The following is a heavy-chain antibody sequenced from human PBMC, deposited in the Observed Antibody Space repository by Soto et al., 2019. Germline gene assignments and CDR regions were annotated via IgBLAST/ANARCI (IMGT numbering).Heavy chain of an antibody. CDR2: IWYDGSNK. Sequence: QVQLVESGGGVVQPGRSLRLSCAASGFTFSSYGMHWVRQAPGKGLEWVAVIWYDGSNKYYADSVKGRFTISRDNSKNTLYLQMNSLRAEDTAVYYCARDSDSSGYYYPDYWGQGTLVTVSS. CDR1: GFTFSSYG. D-gene: IGHD3-22*01. V-gene: IGHV3-33*01. CDR3: ARDSDSSGYYYPDY. J-gene: IGHJ4*02.